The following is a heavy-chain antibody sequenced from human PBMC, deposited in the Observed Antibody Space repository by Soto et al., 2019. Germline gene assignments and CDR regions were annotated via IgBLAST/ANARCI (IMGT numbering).Heavy chain of an antibody. V-gene: IGHV3-30*18. D-gene: IGHD3-3*01. CDR2: ISDDGRNK. Sequence: QVQLVESGGGAVQPGRSLRLSCAASEFTFSNYGMHWVRQAPGKGLEWVAVISDDGRNKYYVDSVKGRFTISRDNSKNTLYLQMNSLRGDDTAVFYCAKDLNAFWSGLDYWGQGTLVTVSS. J-gene: IGHJ4*02. CDR3: AKDLNAFWSGLDY. CDR1: EFTFSNYG.